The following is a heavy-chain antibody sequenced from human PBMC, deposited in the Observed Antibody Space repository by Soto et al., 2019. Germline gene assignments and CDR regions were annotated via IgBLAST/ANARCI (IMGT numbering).Heavy chain of an antibody. Sequence: QVQLVESGGGVVQPGRSLRLSCAASGFTFSSYAMHWVRQAPGKGLEWVAVISYDGSNKYYADSVKGRFTISRDNSKNTLYLQMNSLRAEDTAVYYCARSGYSSSWYYYYYGMDVWGQGTTVTVSS. J-gene: IGHJ6*02. V-gene: IGHV3-30-3*01. CDR3: ARSGYSSSWYYYYYGMDV. CDR1: GFTFSSYA. D-gene: IGHD6-13*01. CDR2: ISYDGSNK.